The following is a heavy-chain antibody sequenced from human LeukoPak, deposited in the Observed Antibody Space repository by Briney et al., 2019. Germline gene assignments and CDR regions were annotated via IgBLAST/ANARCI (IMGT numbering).Heavy chain of an antibody. CDR3: ARDYRSGPFDY. CDR2: INPNSGNT. D-gene: IGHD3-10*01. CDR1: GYTFTSYD. Sequence: GASPKVSCKAPGYTFTSYDINWVRHATGQGLEWMAWINPNSGNTGYAQKFQGRVTMTRNTSISTAYMELSSLRSEDTAVYYCARDYRSGPFDYWGQGTLVTVSS. J-gene: IGHJ4*02. V-gene: IGHV1-8*01.